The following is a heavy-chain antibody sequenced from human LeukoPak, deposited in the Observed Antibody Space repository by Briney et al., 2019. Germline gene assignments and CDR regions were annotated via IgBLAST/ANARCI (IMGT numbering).Heavy chain of an antibody. V-gene: IGHV4-34*01. Sequence: PSETLSLTCAVYGGSFSGYYWSWIRQPPGKGLEWIGEINHSGSTNYNPSLKSRVTISVDTSKNQFSLKLSSVTAADTAVYYCAGVVPAAEHNWFDPWGQGTLVTVSS. CDR3: AGVVPAAEHNWFDP. CDR1: GGSFSGYY. J-gene: IGHJ5*02. CDR2: INHSGST. D-gene: IGHD2-2*01.